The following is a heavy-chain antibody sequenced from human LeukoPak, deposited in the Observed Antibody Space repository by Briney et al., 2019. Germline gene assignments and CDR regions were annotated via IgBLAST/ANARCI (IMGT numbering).Heavy chain of an antibody. V-gene: IGHV1-69*13. CDR1: GGTFSSYA. D-gene: IGHD6-6*01. CDR2: IIPIFGTA. J-gene: IGHJ6*02. CDR3: ARGEYSSSWNYYGMDV. Sequence: ASVKISCKASGGTFSSYAISWVRQAPGQGLEWMGGIIPIFGTANYAQKFQGRVTITADESTSTAYMELSSLRSEDTAVYYCARGEYSSSWNYYGMDVCGQGTTVTVSS.